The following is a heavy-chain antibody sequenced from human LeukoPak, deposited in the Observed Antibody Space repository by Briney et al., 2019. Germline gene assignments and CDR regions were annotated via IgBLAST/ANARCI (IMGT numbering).Heavy chain of an antibody. J-gene: IGHJ4*02. D-gene: IGHD4-17*01. Sequence: SETLSLTCTVSGDSISSSYWSWIRQPPGKGLEWIGFIYIGGYNYKSSLKSRVTISVDTSKNQFSLKLSSVTAADTAVYYCAREREGPYGYLDYWGQGTLVTVSS. CDR2: IYIGGY. CDR3: AREREGPYGYLDY. CDR1: GDSISSSY. V-gene: IGHV4-4*08.